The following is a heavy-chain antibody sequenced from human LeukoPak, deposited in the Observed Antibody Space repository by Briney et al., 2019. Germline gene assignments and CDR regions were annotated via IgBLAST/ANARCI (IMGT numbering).Heavy chain of an antibody. CDR2: ISGSGGST. CDR1: GFTFSSYA. Sequence: TGGSLRLSCAASGFTFSSYAMSWVRQAPGKGLEWVSAISGSGGSTYYADSVKGRFTISRDNSKNTLYLQMNSLRAEDTAVYYCAKGIRLGGGYSGYDCFDYWGQGTLVTVSS. V-gene: IGHV3-23*01. D-gene: IGHD5-12*01. J-gene: IGHJ4*02. CDR3: AKGIRLGGGYSGYDCFDY.